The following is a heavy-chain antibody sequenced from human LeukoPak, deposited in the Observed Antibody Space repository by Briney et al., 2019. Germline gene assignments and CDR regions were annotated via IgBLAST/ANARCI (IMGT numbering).Heavy chain of an antibody. CDR1: GFTFSDYY. J-gene: IGHJ4*02. V-gene: IGHV3-11*01. CDR2: ISSSGSLI. CDR3: ARRGPNSGYDFLDY. Sequence: GGSLRLSCAASGFTFSDYYMSWIRQAPGKGVEGGSYISSSGSLIYYADSVKGRFTISRDNAKNSLYLQMNSLRAEDTAVYYCARRGPNSGYDFLDYWGQGTLVTVSS. D-gene: IGHD5-12*01.